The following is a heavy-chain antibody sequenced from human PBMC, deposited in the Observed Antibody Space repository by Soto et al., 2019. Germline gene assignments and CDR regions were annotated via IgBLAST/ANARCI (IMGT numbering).Heavy chain of an antibody. CDR2: IYYSGST. Sequence: QVQLQESGPGLVKPSQTLSLTCTVSGGSISSGDYYWSWIRQPPGKGLEWIGYIYYSGSTYYNPSLKSRVTISVDTSKNQFSLELSSVTAADTAVYYCARGTPSYYDSSGYRPPFDYWGQGTLVTVSS. CDR1: GGSISSGDYY. D-gene: IGHD3-22*01. V-gene: IGHV4-30-4*01. J-gene: IGHJ4*02. CDR3: ARGTPSYYDSSGYRPPFDY.